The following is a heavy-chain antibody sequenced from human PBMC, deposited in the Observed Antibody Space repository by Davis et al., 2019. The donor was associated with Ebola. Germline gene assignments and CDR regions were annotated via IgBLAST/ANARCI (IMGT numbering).Heavy chain of an antibody. CDR3: ARVDWNDDGGYYYYGMDV. CDR1: GGSISSYY. CDR2: IYYSGST. V-gene: IGHV4-59*01. J-gene: IGHJ6*02. Sequence: SETLSLTCTVSGGSISSYYWSWIRQPPGKGLEWIGYIYYSGSTNYNPSLKSRVTISVDTSKNQFSLKLSSVTSADTAVYYCARVDWNDDGGYYYYGMDVWGQGTTVTVSS. D-gene: IGHD1-1*01.